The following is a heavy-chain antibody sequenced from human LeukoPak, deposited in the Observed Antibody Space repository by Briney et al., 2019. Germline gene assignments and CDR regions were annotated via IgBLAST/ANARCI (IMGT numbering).Heavy chain of an antibody. D-gene: IGHD2-21*01. V-gene: IGHV1-69*13. J-gene: IGHJ4*02. CDR3: ARNQQAYCGGDCYQYYIDY. CDR2: IIPIFGTA. CDR1: GGTFSSYA. Sequence: SVKVSCKASGGTFSSYAISWVRQAPGQGLEWMGGIIPIFGTANYAQKFQGRVTITADESTSTAYMELSSLRSEGTAVYYCARNQQAYCGGDCYQYYIDYWGQGTLVTVSS.